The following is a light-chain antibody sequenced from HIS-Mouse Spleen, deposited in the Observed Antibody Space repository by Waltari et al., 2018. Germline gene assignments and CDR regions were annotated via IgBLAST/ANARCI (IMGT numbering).Light chain of an antibody. CDR1: QSVSSN. J-gene: IGKJ2*01. CDR2: GAS. CDR3: QQYNNWPPYT. Sequence: ELVMTQSPATLSVSPGERATLSCRSSQSVSSNLASYQQKPGQAPRLLIYGASTRATGIPARFSGSGSGTEFTLTISSLQSEDFAVYYCQQYNNWPPYTFGQGTKLEIK. V-gene: IGKV3-15*01.